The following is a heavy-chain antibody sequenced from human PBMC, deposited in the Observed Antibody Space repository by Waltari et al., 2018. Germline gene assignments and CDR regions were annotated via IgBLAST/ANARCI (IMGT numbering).Heavy chain of an antibody. CDR3: ARMEADPGWYYFDY. CDR2: IYHSGST. D-gene: IGHD3-9*01. J-gene: IGHJ4*02. CDR1: GYSISSGYY. Sequence: QVQLQESGPGLVQPSETLSLTCTVSGYSISSGYYWGWIRQPPGKGLEWIGSIYHSGSTYYNPSLKSRVTISVDTSKNQFSLKLSSVTAADTAVYYCARMEADPGWYYFDYWGQGTLVTVSS. V-gene: IGHV4-38-2*02.